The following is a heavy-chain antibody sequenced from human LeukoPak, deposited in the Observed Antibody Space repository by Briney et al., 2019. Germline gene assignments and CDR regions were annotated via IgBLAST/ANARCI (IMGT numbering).Heavy chain of an antibody. V-gene: IGHV4-39*01. Sequence: SETLSLTCTVSGGSISSSSYYWGWIRQPPGKGLEWIGSIYYSGSTYYNLSLKSRVTISVDTSKNQFSLKLSSVTAADTAVYYCARVCSSTSCSNDYWGQGTLVTVSS. CDR1: GGSISSSSYY. CDR3: ARVCSSTSCSNDY. CDR2: IYYSGST. D-gene: IGHD2-2*01. J-gene: IGHJ4*02.